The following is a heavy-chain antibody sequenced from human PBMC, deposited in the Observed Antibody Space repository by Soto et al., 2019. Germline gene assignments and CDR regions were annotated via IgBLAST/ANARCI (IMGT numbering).Heavy chain of an antibody. V-gene: IGHV5-10-1*01. CDR3: ASPKDRYCSGGSCYYYYGMDV. CDR1: GYSFTSYW. Sequence: GESLKISCKGSGYSFTSYWISWVRQMPGKGLEWMGRIDPSDSYTNYSPSFQGHVTISADKSTSTAYLQWSSLKASDTAMYYCASPKDRYCSGGSCYYYYGMDVWGQGTTVTVSS. CDR2: IDPSDSYT. D-gene: IGHD2-15*01. J-gene: IGHJ6*02.